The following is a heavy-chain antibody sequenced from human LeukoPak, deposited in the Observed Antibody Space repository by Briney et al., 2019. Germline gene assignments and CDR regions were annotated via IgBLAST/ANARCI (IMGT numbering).Heavy chain of an antibody. V-gene: IGHV3-21*01. CDR2: ISGSGTYI. CDR1: GFTFSSYI. Sequence: AGGSLRLSCAASGFTFSSYIMTWVRQAPGKGLEWVSSISGSGTYISYADSVKGRFTISRDNAKNSLYLQMNSLRAEDTAVYYCGGRGPLYNWNLEYYYYYYMDVWGKGTTVTVSS. CDR3: GGRGPLYNWNLEYYYYYYMDV. J-gene: IGHJ6*03. D-gene: IGHD1-20*01.